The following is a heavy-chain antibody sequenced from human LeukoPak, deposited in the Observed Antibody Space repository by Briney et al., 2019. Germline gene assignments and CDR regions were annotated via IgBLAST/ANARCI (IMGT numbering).Heavy chain of an antibody. CDR3: TTSAGHDNGVPSCFHY. D-gene: IGHD6-25*01. CDR2: IYSGGST. CDR1: GFTVSTNY. J-gene: IGHJ4*02. V-gene: IGHV3-53*01. Sequence: QPGGSLRLSCAASGFTVSTNYMSWVRQAPGKGLEWVSIIYSGGSTYYADSVKGRFTVSRDNSQNTLYLQMNSLRPDDAAVYYCTTSAGHDNGVPSCFHYWGQGTLVTVSS.